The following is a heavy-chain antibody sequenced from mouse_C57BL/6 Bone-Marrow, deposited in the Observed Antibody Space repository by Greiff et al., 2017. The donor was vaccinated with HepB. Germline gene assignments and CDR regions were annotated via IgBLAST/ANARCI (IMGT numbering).Heavy chain of an antibody. V-gene: IGHV1-50*01. J-gene: IGHJ2*01. D-gene: IGHD1-1*01. CDR1: GYTFTSYW. CDR2: IEPSDSYT. CDR3: ARSGEFFSIYYYGSSYVDD. Sequence: VQLQQPGAELVKPGASVKLSCKASGYTFTSYWMQWVKQRPGQGLEWIGEIEPSDSYTNYNQKFKGKATLTVDTSSSTAYMQLSSLTSEDSAVYYCARSGEFFSIYYYGSSYVDDWGQGTTLTVSS.